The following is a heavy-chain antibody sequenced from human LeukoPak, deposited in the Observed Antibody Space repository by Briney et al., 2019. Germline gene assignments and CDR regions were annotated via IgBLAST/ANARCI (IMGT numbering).Heavy chain of an antibody. Sequence: AGGSLRLSCAASGFTFSSYGMHWVRQAPGKGLEWVAVISYDGSNKYYADSVKGRFTISRDNSKNTLYLQMNSLRAEDTAVYYCANARSGALDYWGQGTLVTVSS. CDR1: GFTFSSYG. CDR3: ANARSGALDY. D-gene: IGHD3-10*01. CDR2: ISYDGSNK. V-gene: IGHV3-30*18. J-gene: IGHJ4*02.